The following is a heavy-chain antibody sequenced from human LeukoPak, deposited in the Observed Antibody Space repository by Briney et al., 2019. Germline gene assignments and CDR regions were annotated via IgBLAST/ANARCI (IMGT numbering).Heavy chain of an antibody. CDR2: IRGKAYGGTT. J-gene: IGHJ4*02. CDR3: TRDSPTIFGVVIPMDY. Sequence: GGSLRLSCTASGFTFGDYAMSWFRQAPGKGLEWVGFIRGKAYGGTTEYAASVKGRFTISRDDSKSIAYLQMNSLKTEDTAVYYCTRDSPTIFGVVIPMDYWGQGTLVTVSS. V-gene: IGHV3-49*03. D-gene: IGHD3-3*01. CDR1: GFTFGDYA.